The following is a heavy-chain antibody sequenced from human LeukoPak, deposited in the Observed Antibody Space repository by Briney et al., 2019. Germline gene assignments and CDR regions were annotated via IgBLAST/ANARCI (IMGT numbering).Heavy chain of an antibody. V-gene: IGHV4-39*02. CDR3: ARDGPWKSDV. Sequence: SETLSLTCTVSGVSVSSSYYWGWIRQPPGKGLEWIGSICSGGNTCYNPSFESRITISADSSRNHFFLQLTSATAADTAVYFCARDGPWKSDVWGRGTLVTVSS. D-gene: IGHD1-1*01. CDR1: GVSVSSSYY. J-gene: IGHJ4*02. CDR2: ICSGGNT.